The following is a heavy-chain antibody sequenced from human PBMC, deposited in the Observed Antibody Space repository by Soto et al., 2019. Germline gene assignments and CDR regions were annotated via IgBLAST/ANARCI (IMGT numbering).Heavy chain of an antibody. V-gene: IGHV3-21*01. CDR1: GFNFSRYS. D-gene: IGHD2-21*01. J-gene: IGHJ4*02. CDR2: ISPSSTYT. Sequence: EVRLVDSGGGLVKPGGSLRLSCAASGFNFSRYSMNWVRQAPGKGLEWVSSISPSSTYTFYADSVKGRFSISRDNAKNSLHLQMNSLRGEDSAVYYCATILWPYGRIDYWGQGTLVTVSS. CDR3: ATILWPYGRIDY.